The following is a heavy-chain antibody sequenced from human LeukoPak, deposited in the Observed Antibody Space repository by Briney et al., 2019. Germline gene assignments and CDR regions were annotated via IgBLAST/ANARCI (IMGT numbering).Heavy chain of an antibody. Sequence: PGGSLRLSCAASGFTFDDYTMHWVRQAPGKGLEWVSLISWDGGSTYYANSVKGRFTISRDNSKNSLYLQMNSLRTEDTALYYCAKDSDGGAVDYWGQGTLVTVSS. J-gene: IGHJ4*02. CDR2: ISWDGGST. CDR1: GFTFDDYT. V-gene: IGHV3-43*01. CDR3: AKDSDGGAVDY. D-gene: IGHD3-16*01.